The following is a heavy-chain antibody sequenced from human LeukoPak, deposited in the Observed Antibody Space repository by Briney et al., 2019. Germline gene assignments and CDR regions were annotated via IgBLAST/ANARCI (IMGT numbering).Heavy chain of an antibody. CDR1: GFTFGTYG. Sequence: QPGGSLRLSCAASGFTFGTYGMSWVRQVPGKGLEWVSAISGSGGSTYYAESVKGRFTISRDTSKNTLYLQMNSLRPEDTAVYYCAKDGSNRPSNHYYYYGMDVWGQGTTVTVSS. V-gene: IGHV3-23*01. J-gene: IGHJ6*02. CDR2: ISGSGGST. CDR3: AKDGSNRPSNHYYYYGMDV. D-gene: IGHD1-14*01.